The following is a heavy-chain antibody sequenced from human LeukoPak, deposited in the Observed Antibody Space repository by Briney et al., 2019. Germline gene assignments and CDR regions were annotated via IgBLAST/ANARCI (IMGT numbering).Heavy chain of an antibody. D-gene: IGHD3-22*01. V-gene: IGHV3-23*01. J-gene: IGHJ4*02. Sequence: PGGSLRLSCAASGFTFSSYAMSWVRQAPGKGLEWVSAISGSGGSTYYADSVKGRFTISRDNSKNTLYLQMNSLRAEDTAVYYCAKVREYYYDSSGYSFDYWGQGTLVTVSS. CDR2: ISGSGGST. CDR1: GFTFSSYA. CDR3: AKVREYYYDSSGYSFDY.